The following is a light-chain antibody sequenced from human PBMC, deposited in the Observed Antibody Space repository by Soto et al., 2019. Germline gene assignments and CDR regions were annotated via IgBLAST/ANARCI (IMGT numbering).Light chain of an antibody. CDR1: TGDIGSYNR. Sequence: QSALTQPASVSGSPGQSITISCTGTTGDIGSYNRVSWYQQHPGKAPKLIIYEVTDRPSAVSNRFSGSKSGNTASLTISGLQAEGEAEYYCGSYTNIKTRACVFGTGTKVTVL. CDR2: EVT. V-gene: IGLV2-14*01. J-gene: IGLJ1*01. CDR3: GSYTNIKTRACV.